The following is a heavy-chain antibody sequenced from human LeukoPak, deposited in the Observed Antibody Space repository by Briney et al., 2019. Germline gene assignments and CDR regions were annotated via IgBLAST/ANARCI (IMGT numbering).Heavy chain of an antibody. CDR3: GRTWGYYFDY. J-gene: IGHJ4*02. CDR2: IYYSGST. D-gene: IGHD3-16*01. V-gene: IGHV4-59*01. CDR1: GGSISSYY. Sequence: SETLSLTCTVSGGSISSYYWSWIRQPPGKGLEWIGYIYYSGSTNYKPSLKSRVTISVDTSKNQFSLKLSSVTAADTAVYYCGRTWGYYFDYWGQGTLVTVSS.